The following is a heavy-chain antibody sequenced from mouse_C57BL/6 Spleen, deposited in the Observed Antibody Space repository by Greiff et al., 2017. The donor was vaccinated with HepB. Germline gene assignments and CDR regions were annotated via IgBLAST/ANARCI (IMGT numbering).Heavy chain of an antibody. D-gene: IGHD1-1*01. J-gene: IGHJ4*01. Sequence: VQLQQSGAELAKPGASVKLSCKASGYTFTSYWMHWVKQRPGQGLEWIGYINPSSGYTKYNQKFKDKATLTADKSSSTAYMQLSSLTYEDSAVYYCAFYYGSSYGAMDYWGQGTSVTVSS. V-gene: IGHV1-7*01. CDR3: AFYYGSSYGAMDY. CDR2: INPSSGYT. CDR1: GYTFTSYW.